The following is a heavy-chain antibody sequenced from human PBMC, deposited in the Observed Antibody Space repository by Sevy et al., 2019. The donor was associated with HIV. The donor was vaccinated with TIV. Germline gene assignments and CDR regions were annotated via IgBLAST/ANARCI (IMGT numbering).Heavy chain of an antibody. D-gene: IGHD1-26*01. J-gene: IGHJ4*02. CDR3: TTGPVGATTTY. V-gene: IGHV3-15*01. CDR2: IKSKTDGGTT. CDR1: GFTFCNAW. Sequence: GGSLRLSCAASGFTFCNAWMSWVRQAPGKGLEWVGRIKSKTDGGTTDYAAPVKGRFTISRDDSKNTMYLQMNSLKTDDTAVYYCTTGPVGATTTYWGQGTLVTVSS.